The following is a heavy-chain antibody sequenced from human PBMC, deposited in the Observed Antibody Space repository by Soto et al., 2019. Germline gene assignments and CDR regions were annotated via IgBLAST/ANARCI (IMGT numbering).Heavy chain of an antibody. CDR2: IYYSGST. D-gene: IGHD3-10*01. Sequence: PSETLSLTCTVSGGSISSYYWSWIRQPPGKGLEWIGYIYYSGSTNYNPSLKSRDTISVDTSKNQFSLKLSSVTAADTAVYYCARGYITPGAFDIWGQGTMVTVSS. CDR1: GGSISSYY. J-gene: IGHJ3*02. V-gene: IGHV4-59*01. CDR3: ARGYITPGAFDI.